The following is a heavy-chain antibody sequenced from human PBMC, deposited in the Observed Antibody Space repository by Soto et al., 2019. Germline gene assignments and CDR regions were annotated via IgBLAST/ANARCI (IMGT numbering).Heavy chain of an antibody. J-gene: IGHJ1*01. Sequence: PGGSLRLSCAASGFTFSSYAMHWVRQAPGKGLEWVAVISYDGSNKYYADSVKGRFTISRDNSKNTLYLQMNSLRAEDTAVYYCARGSITIFGVVINLEYFQHWGQGTLVTVS. CDR3: ARGSITIFGVVINLEYFQH. V-gene: IGHV3-30-3*01. CDR2: ISYDGSNK. CDR1: GFTFSSYA. D-gene: IGHD3-3*01.